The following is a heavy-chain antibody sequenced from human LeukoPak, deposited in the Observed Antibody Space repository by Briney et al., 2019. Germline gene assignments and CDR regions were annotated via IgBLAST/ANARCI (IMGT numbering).Heavy chain of an antibody. V-gene: IGHV4-4*07. J-gene: IGHJ3*02. D-gene: IGHD2-2*01. CDR2: IHTSGSS. CDR1: GVSISNYY. Sequence: KPSETLSLTCTVSGVSISNYYWSWLRQPAGKGLELIGCIHTSGSSNYNPSLKSRVTMSVDTSKIQFSLELSSVTAADTAVYYCARSRGSSISCASRSAFDIWGQGTMVTVSS. CDR3: ARSRGSSISCASRSAFDI.